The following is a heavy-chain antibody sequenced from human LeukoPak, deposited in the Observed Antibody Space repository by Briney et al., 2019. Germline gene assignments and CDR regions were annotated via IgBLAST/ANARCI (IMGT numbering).Heavy chain of an antibody. CDR2: IIPNTGGT. CDR1: GYTFTGYY. D-gene: IGHD4-17*01. Sequence: ASVKVSCKASGYTFTGYYLHWVRQAPGQGLECMGWIIPNTGGTNYAQKSQGRVTMTRDTSISTAYMELSRLTSDDTAVYYCALQTGSTVTFEFWGQGTLVTVSS. J-gene: IGHJ4*02. CDR3: ALQTGSTVTFEF. V-gene: IGHV1-2*02.